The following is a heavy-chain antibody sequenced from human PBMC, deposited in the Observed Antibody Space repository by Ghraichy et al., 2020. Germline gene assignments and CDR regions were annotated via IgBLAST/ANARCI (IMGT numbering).Heavy chain of an antibody. CDR1: GGSFSGYY. J-gene: IGHJ4*02. V-gene: IGHV4-34*01. Sequence: SETLSLTCAVYGGSFSGYYWSWIRQPPGKGLEWIGEINHSGSTNYNPSLKSRVTISVDTSKNQFSLKLSSVTAADTAVYYCAEPWNYYDSSGYPRWGQGTLVTVSS. CDR2: INHSGST. CDR3: AEPWNYYDSSGYPR. D-gene: IGHD3-22*01.